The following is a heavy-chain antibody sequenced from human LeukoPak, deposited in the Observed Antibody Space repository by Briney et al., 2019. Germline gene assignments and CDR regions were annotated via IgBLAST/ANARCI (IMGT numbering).Heavy chain of an antibody. V-gene: IGHV1-2*02. Sequence: GASVKVSCKASGYTFTSYYMHWVRRAPGQGLEWMGWINPNSGGTNYAQKFQGRVTMTRDTSINTAYMEVSSLSSEDTAVYYCARGRQWLLDYYFYMDVWGKGTTVTISS. CDR2: INPNSGGT. D-gene: IGHD6-19*01. CDR1: GYTFTSYY. J-gene: IGHJ6*03. CDR3: ARGRQWLLDYYFYMDV.